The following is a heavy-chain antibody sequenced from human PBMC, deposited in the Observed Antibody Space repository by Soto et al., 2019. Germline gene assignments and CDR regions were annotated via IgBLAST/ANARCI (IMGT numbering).Heavy chain of an antibody. V-gene: IGHV3-23*01. CDR1: GFTFSSYA. CDR2: ISGSGPTT. Sequence: GGSLRLSCAASGFTFSSYAMSWVRQAPGKGLEWVSAISGSGPTTYYADSVKGRFTISRDNSKNTLNLQMNSPRAEDTAVYYCAKDKGITMIAVVTSFDYWGQGALVTVSS. CDR3: AKDKGITMIAVVTSFDY. D-gene: IGHD3-22*01. J-gene: IGHJ4*02.